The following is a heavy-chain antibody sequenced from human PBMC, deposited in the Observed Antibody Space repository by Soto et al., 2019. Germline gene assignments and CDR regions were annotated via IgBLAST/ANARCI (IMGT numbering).Heavy chain of an antibody. CDR2: ITHSGGT. J-gene: IGHJ2*01. Sequence: QVQLQQWGAGLLKPSETLSLTCAVYGGSFSGYYWSWIRQPPGKGLEWIGEITHSGGTNYNPSLNRRVTISVDTSRSQFSLKRSAVTAADTAVYYCARDVMANNRYHWYFDLWGRGTLVTVSS. CDR1: GGSFSGYY. CDR3: ARDVMANNRYHWYFDL. D-gene: IGHD2-8*01. V-gene: IGHV4-34*01.